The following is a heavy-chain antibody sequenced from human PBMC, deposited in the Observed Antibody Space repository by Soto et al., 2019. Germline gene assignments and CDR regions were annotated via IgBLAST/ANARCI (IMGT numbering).Heavy chain of an antibody. J-gene: IGHJ4*02. CDR3: ARSIVLVTALDY. V-gene: IGHV3-30-3*01. Sequence: LRLSCAASGFTFSSYPMHWVRQAPGKGLEWVAVISYDGSNKHYADSVKGRFTISRDSSKDTLYLQINSLKPEDSAVYYCARSIVLVTALDYWGQGTLVTVSS. CDR2: ISYDGSNK. D-gene: IGHD2-21*02. CDR1: GFTFSSYP.